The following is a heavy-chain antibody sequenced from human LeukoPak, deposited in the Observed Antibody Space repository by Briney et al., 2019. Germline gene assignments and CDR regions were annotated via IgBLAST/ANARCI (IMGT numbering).Heavy chain of an antibody. CDR1: GGSISSYY. Sequence: SETLSLTCTVSGGSISSYYWTWIRQPPGKGLEWIGYIYYSGSTNYNPSLKSRVTISVDTSKNQFSLKLSSVTAADTAVYYCARTTEGGYTYDYFYYYYMDVWGKGTTVTISS. J-gene: IGHJ6*03. D-gene: IGHD5-18*01. CDR3: ARTTEGGYTYDYFYYYYMDV. CDR2: IYYSGST. V-gene: IGHV4-59*01.